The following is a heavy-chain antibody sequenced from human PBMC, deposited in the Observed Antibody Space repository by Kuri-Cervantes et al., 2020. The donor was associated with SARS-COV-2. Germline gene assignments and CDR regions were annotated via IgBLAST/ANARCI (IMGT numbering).Heavy chain of an antibody. CDR1: GFTFSSYS. D-gene: IGHD6-6*01. J-gene: IGHJ4*02. CDR3: ASLYSSSSDPGDY. CDR2: IKQDGSEK. V-gene: IGHV3-7*01. Sequence: GGSLRLSCAASGFTFSSYSMNWVRQAPGKGLEWVANIKQDGSEKYYVDSVKGRFTISRDNAKNSLYLQMNSLRAEDTAVYYCASLYSSSSDPGDYWGQGTLVTVSS.